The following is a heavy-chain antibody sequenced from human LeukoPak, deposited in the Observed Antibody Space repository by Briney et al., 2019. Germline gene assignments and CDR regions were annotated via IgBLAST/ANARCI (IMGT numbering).Heavy chain of an antibody. J-gene: IGHJ4*02. Sequence: GGSLRLSCTASGFTFSSYAMTWVRQAPGKGLEWVADISGSGNSPSYADSVKGRFTISRDNSNNTLYLQMKTLSPEDTAVYYCAKDQRAVAGTCFDNWGQGTLVTVSS. CDR2: ISGSGNSP. CDR3: AKDQRAVAGTCFDN. D-gene: IGHD6-19*01. CDR1: GFTFSSYA. V-gene: IGHV3-23*01.